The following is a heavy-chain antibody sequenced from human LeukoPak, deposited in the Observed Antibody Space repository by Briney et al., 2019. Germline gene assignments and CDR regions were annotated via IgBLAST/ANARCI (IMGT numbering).Heavy chain of an antibody. CDR2: INAGNGNT. V-gene: IGHV1-3*01. CDR3: ARATLPYDSSGYYYADNWFDP. Sequence: ASVKVSCTASGYTFTSYAMHWVRQAPGQRLEWMGWINAGNGNTKYSQKFQGRVTITRDTSASTAYMELSSLRSEDTAVYYCARATLPYDSSGYYYADNWFDPWGQGTLVTVSS. CDR1: GYTFTSYA. J-gene: IGHJ5*02. D-gene: IGHD3-22*01.